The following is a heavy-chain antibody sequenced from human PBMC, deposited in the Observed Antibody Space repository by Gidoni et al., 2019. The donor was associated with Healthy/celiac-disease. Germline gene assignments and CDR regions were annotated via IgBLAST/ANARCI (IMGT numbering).Heavy chain of an antibody. Sequence: QVQLVQSGAEVKKPGSSVKVSCKASGGTFSSYAISWVRQAPGQGLEWMGRIIPILGIANYAQKFQGRVTITADKSTSTAYMELSSLRSEDTAVYYCARETACSSTSCYERIYFDYWGQGTLVTVSS. V-gene: IGHV1-69*04. CDR3: ARETACSSTSCYERIYFDY. D-gene: IGHD2-2*01. CDR2: IIPILGIA. J-gene: IGHJ4*02. CDR1: GGTFSSYA.